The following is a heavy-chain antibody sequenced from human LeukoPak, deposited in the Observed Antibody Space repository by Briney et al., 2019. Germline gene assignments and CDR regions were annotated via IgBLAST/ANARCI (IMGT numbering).Heavy chain of an antibody. V-gene: IGHV4-39*01. D-gene: IGHD4-17*01. Sequence: SETLSLTCSVFGGSISSTTYYWVWIRQPPGKGLECIASIHYTGRAYYNPSLKSRVTISADTSKNHFSLKLSSVTAADTAVYYCARHFDNGDYKKTFDIWGRGTMVTVSS. CDR3: ARHFDNGDYKKTFDI. CDR1: GGSISSTTYY. CDR2: IHYTGRA. J-gene: IGHJ3*02.